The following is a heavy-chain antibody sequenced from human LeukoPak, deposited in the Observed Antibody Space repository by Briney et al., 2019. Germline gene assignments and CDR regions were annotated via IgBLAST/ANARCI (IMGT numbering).Heavy chain of an antibody. Sequence: GGSLRLSWAASGFTFSSYAMSWVRQAPGKGLEWVSAISGSGGSTYYADSVKGRFTISRDNSKNTLYLQMNSLRAEDTAVYYCAKDHSSSWYVFGHWGQGTLVTVPS. D-gene: IGHD6-13*01. CDR2: ISGSGGST. J-gene: IGHJ4*02. CDR3: AKDHSSSWYVFGH. CDR1: GFTFSSYA. V-gene: IGHV3-23*01.